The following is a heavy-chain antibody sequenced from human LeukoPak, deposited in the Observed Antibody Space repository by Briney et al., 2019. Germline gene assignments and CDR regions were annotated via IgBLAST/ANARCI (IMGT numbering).Heavy chain of an antibody. D-gene: IGHD3-22*01. CDR1: GFTFSSNG. Sequence: GGSLRLSCAASGFTFSSNGMHWVRQAPGKGLEWVGIIWYDGSKTYYADSVKGRFTISRDNSKNTLYLQMNSLRAEDTAVYYCARDRAFAYYYDSSGYYPPYFDYWGQGTLVTVSS. CDR3: ARDRAFAYYYDSSGYYPPYFDY. J-gene: IGHJ4*02. CDR2: IWYDGSKT. V-gene: IGHV3-33*01.